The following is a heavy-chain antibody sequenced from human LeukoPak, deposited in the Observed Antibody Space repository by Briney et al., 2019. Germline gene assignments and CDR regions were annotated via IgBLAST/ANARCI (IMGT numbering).Heavy chain of an antibody. CDR2: ISGSGGST. CDR3: AKDPMGFGELLYWDYFDY. CDR1: GFTFGSYA. D-gene: IGHD3-10*01. Sequence: GGSLRLSCAASGFTFGSYAMSWVRQAPGKGLEWVSAISGSGGSTYYADSVKGRFTISRDNSKNTLYLQMNSLRAEDTAVYYCAKDPMGFGELLYWDYFDYWGQGTLVTVSS. V-gene: IGHV3-23*01. J-gene: IGHJ4*02.